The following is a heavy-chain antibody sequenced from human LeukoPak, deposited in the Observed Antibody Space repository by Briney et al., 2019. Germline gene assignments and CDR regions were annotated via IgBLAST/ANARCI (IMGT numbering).Heavy chain of an antibody. D-gene: IGHD1-26*01. CDR2: INPNSGGT. CDR1: GYTFTGYY. Sequence: GASVKVSCKASGYTFTGYYMHWVRQAPGQGLEWMGWINPNSGGTNYAQKFQGRVTMTEDTSTDTAYMELSSLRSEDTAVYYCAKDVGGGGSNGDDYWGQGTLVTVSS. V-gene: IGHV1-2*02. J-gene: IGHJ4*02. CDR3: AKDVGGGGSNGDDY.